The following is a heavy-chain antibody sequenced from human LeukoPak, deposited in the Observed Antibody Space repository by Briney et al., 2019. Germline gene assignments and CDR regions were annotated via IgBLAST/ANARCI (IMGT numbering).Heavy chain of an antibody. V-gene: IGHV3-49*05. CDR1: GFTFGDYA. Sequence: NPGGSLRLPCTASGFTFGDYAMSWFRQAPGKGLECVGFIRSKAYGGKTEYAASVRGRFTISRDDSKSIAYLQMNSLKTEDTAVYYCTRAYTQLGFDPWGQGTLVTVSS. CDR2: IRSKAYGGKT. J-gene: IGHJ5*02. CDR3: TRAYTQLGFDP. D-gene: IGHD2-2*01.